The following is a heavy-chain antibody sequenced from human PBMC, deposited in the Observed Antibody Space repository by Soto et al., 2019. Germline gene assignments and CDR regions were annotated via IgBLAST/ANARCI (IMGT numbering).Heavy chain of an antibody. CDR2: IRSTGYGATT. V-gene: IGHV3-49*04. CDR3: TRHPKDYDFYVRDHY. D-gene: IGHD3-3*01. CDR1: GFKFSNYA. J-gene: IGHJ4*02. Sequence: GGSLRLSCAASGFKFSNYAMSWVRQAPGKGLEWVGFIRSTGYGATTEYAASVKGRFTISRDDSKSIVYLQMNSLKTEDTAIYYCTRHPKDYDFYVRDHYWGQGTLVTVSS.